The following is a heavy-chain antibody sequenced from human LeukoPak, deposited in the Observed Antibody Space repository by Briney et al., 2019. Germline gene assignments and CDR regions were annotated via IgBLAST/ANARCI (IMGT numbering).Heavy chain of an antibody. D-gene: IGHD3-10*01. CDR1: GGSFSGYY. CDR3: ARGGYYYGSGRSRNWFDP. Sequence: SETLSLTCAVYGGSFSGYYWSWIRQPPGKGLEWIGEINHSGSTNYNPSLKSRVTTSVDTSKNQFPLKLSSVTAADTAVYYCARGGYYYGSGRSRNWFDPWGQGTLVTVSS. V-gene: IGHV4-34*01. J-gene: IGHJ5*02. CDR2: INHSGST.